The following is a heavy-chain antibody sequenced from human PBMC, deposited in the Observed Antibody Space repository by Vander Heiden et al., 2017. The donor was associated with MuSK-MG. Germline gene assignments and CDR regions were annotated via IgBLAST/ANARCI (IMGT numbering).Heavy chain of an antibody. J-gene: IGHJ4*01. Sequence: QITLKESGPTLVKPTQTLTLTCTFSGFALSTSGVGVGWIRKPPGKALEWLARIYWQDDNRYCLSLKSRLTITKDTSNHHVVLTIPHLDPVDRATCCCALIILPILADYW. D-gene: IGHD3-3*02. CDR2: IYWQDDN. CDR1: GFALSTSGVG. CDR3: ALIILPILADY. V-gene: IGHV2-5*01.